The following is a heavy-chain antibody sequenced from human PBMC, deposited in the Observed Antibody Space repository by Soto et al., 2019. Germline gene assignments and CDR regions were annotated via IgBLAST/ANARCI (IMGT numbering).Heavy chain of an antibody. CDR2: IIPIFGTA. Sequence: QVQLVQSGAEVKKPGSSVKVSCKASGGTFSSYAISWVRQAPGQGLEWMGGIIPIFGTANYAQKFQGRVTITADESTSTAYMELSXLXSXDTXXXXCAKPAAAGEKYYFDYWGQGTLVTVSS. D-gene: IGHD6-13*01. CDR1: GGTFSSYA. J-gene: IGHJ4*02. CDR3: AKPAAAGEKYYFDY. V-gene: IGHV1-69*01.